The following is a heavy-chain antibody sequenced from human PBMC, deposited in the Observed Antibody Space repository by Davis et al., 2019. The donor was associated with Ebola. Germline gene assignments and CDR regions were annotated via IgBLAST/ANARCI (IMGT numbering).Heavy chain of an antibody. Sequence: GASLKISCPGSGYSFTGYWISWVRQMPGQGLEWVGIIYPGDSDTTYSPSFQGQVIISVDKSIATAYLQWSSLEASDTAMYYCARQEDSSAYWDYWGQGTLVTVSS. V-gene: IGHV5-51*01. J-gene: IGHJ4*02. CDR1: GYSFTGYW. D-gene: IGHD6-19*01. CDR2: IYPGDSDT. CDR3: ARQEDSSAYWDY.